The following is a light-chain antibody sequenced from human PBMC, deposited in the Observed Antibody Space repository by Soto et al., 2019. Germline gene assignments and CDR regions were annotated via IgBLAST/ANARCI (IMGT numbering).Light chain of an antibody. CDR2: EVS. CDR1: SSDVGGYNY. V-gene: IGLV2-8*01. Sequence: QSALTQPPSASGSPGQSVTISCTGTSSDVGGYNYVSWYQQHPGKAPKLMIYEVSKRPSGVPDRFSGSKCGNTASLTGSGLQAEDEADYYCSSYAGSNIVVFGGGTKLTVL. CDR3: SSYAGSNIVV. J-gene: IGLJ2*01.